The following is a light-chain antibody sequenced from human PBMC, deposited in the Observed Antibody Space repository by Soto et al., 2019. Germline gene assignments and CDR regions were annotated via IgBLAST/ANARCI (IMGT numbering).Light chain of an antibody. CDR3: QQYGSSPIT. CDR1: QSAGNF. Sequence: EIVITQSPTTLPVSQGETASLSCRASQSAGNFLAWYQQKPGQAPRLLIYYISTRATGIPDRFSGSGSGTDFSLTISRLEPEDFAVYYCQQYGSSPITFGQGTRLEIK. CDR2: YIS. J-gene: IGKJ5*01. V-gene: IGKV3-20*01.